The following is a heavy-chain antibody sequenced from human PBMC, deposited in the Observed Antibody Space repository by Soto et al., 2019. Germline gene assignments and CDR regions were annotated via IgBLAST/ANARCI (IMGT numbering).Heavy chain of an antibody. D-gene: IGHD3-3*01. CDR1: GGSISSGGYY. J-gene: IGHJ6*02. V-gene: IGHV4-31*03. CDR3: AREAVTTIFNYYYYYGMDV. CDR2: IYYNGST. Sequence: SETLSLTCTFSGGSISSGGYYWSWIRQHPGKGLEWIGYIYYNGSTYYKQSLKSRVSISVDTSKNQFSLKVSTVIAADTAVYYFAREAVTTIFNYYYYYGMDVWGQGTTVTVSS.